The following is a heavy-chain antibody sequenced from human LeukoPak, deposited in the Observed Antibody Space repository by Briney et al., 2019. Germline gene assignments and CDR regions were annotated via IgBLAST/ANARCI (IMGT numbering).Heavy chain of an antibody. V-gene: IGHV4-4*07. CDR1: GGSISSYY. CDR3: ARDSGTTGEVKFDP. D-gene: IGHD3-10*01. J-gene: IGHJ5*02. CDR2: IYSRGT. Sequence: SETLSLTCTVSGGSISSYYLSWIRQPAGKGLEWIGRIYSRGTTYDPSLKDRVTMSADTSRNHVSLTLNSVTAADTAVYYCARDSGTTGEVKFDPWGQGTLVTVSS.